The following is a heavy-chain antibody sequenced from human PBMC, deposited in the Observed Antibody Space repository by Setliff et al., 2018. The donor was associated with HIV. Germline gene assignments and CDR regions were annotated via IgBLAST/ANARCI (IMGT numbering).Heavy chain of an antibody. CDR1: GFTFNYHA. CDR3: AGSRGYFVKAE. J-gene: IGHJ4*02. V-gene: IGHV3-23*01. CDR2: ISGSGDST. Sequence: GGSLRLSCAASGFTFNYHAMTWVRQAPGKGLEWVSGISGSGDSTFYAHSVKGRFTISRDNAKDSLYLQMNSLRVEDTAVYYCAGSRGYFVKAEWGQGTLVTVSS. D-gene: IGHD3-22*01.